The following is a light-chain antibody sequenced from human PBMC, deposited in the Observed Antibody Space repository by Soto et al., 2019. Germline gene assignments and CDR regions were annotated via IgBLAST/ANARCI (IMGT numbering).Light chain of an antibody. Sequence: EIVMTQSPATLSVSPGERATLSCRASQSVSSNLAWYQQKPGQAPRLLIYGASTRATGISARFSRSGSGTEFTLTFSSLQSEDFSVYYCQKYNSLPLTFGSGTKVEIK. CDR2: GAS. V-gene: IGKV3-15*01. CDR1: QSVSSN. CDR3: QKYNSLPLT. J-gene: IGKJ4*02.